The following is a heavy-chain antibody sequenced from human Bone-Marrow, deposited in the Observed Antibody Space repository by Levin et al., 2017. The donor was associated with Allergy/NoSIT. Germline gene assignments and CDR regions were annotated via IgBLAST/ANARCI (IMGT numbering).Heavy chain of an antibody. Sequence: GESLKISCAASGFTFSTFDMHWVCQLPGKRLEWVSTISPYGHTYYSGSVKGRFTISREGAKNSVYLEMSSLRDGDTGVYYCARGGDYGSFDLWGQGTLATVSS. CDR1: GFTFSTFD. J-gene: IGHJ5*02. CDR3: ARGGDYGSFDL. D-gene: IGHD4-17*01. V-gene: IGHV3-13*01. CDR2: ISPYGHT.